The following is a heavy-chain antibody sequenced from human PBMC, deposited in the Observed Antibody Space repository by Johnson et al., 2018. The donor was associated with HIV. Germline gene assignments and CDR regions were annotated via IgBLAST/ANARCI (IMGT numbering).Heavy chain of an antibody. CDR1: GFTFSIYA. CDR3: ARSGAASIAARGDAFDV. CDR2: ISFDGNDK. J-gene: IGHJ3*01. D-gene: IGHD6-6*01. V-gene: IGHV3-30*04. Sequence: QVQLVESGGGVVQPGRSLRLSCAASGFTFSIYAMHWVRQAPGKGLEWVSLISFDGNDKYYADSVKGRFTISRDTSKNILYLQMNRLRAEDTAVYYCARSGAASIAARGDAFDVWGQGTMVTVSS.